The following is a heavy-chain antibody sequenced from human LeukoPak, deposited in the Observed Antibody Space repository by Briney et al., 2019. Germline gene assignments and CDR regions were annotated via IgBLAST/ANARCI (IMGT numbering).Heavy chain of an antibody. D-gene: IGHD6-13*01. Sequence: GGSLRLSCAASGFTFSSYAISWVRQAPGKGLEWVSAISGSGGSTYYADSVKGRFTISRDNSKNTLYLQMNSLRAEDTAVYYCAKGGAAAGRLQALFDYWGQGTMVTVSS. CDR1: GFTFSSYA. CDR2: ISGSGGST. CDR3: AKGGAAAGRLQALFDY. J-gene: IGHJ4*02. V-gene: IGHV3-23*01.